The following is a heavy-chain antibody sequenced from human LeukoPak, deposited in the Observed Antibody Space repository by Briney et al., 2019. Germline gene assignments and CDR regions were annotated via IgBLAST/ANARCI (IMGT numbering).Heavy chain of an antibody. D-gene: IGHD2-15*01. Sequence: GGSLRLSCAASGFTFSSYWMHWVRQAPGKGPVWVSRINNDGSGTTYADSVKGRFTISRDDAKNTLYLQMNSLRAEDTAVYYCVRGGPSTWSWGQGTLVTVSS. CDR2: INNDGSGT. J-gene: IGHJ5*02. CDR1: GFTFSSYW. CDR3: VRGGPSTWS. V-gene: IGHV3-74*01.